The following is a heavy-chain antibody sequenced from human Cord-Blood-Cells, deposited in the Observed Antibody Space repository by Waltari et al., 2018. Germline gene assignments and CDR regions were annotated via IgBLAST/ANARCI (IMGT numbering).Heavy chain of an antibody. J-gene: IGHJ2*01. CDR1: GFTFSSYG. D-gene: IGHD2-2*01. Sequence: QVQLVESGGGVVQPGRSLRLSCAASGFTFSSYGMPWVRQAPGKGLEWVAVISYDGSNKYYADSVKGRFTISRDNSKNTLYLQMNSLRAEDTAVYYCAKGYCSSTSCYWYFDLWGRGTLVTVSS. CDR2: ISYDGSNK. CDR3: AKGYCSSTSCYWYFDL. V-gene: IGHV3-30*18.